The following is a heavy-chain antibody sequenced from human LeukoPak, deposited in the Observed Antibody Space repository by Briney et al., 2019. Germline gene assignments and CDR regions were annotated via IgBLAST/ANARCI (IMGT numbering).Heavy chain of an antibody. D-gene: IGHD2-2*01. J-gene: IGHJ4*02. CDR3: ARYWGGPYCSSTSCARDY. CDR2: ISSSSSYI. CDR1: GFTFSSYS. Sequence: PGGSLRLSCAASGFTFSSYSMNWVRQAPGKGLEWVSSISSSSSYIYYADSVKGRFTISRDNAKNSLYLQMNSLRAEDTAVYYCARYWGGPYCSSTSCARDYWGQGTLVTVSS. V-gene: IGHV3-21*01.